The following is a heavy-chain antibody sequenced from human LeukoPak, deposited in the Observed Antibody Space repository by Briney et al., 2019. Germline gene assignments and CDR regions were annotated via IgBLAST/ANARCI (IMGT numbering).Heavy chain of an antibody. D-gene: IGHD1-1*01. Sequence: SETLSLTCAVYGGSFSGYYWSWIRQPPEMGLEWIGQIYHSGSTKYNGSLKSRVTISVDTSKNQFSLKLNSVTAADTALYYCARGNPVATTGTKGGWFDPWGQGTLVTVSS. V-gene: IGHV4-34*01. CDR2: IYHSGST. J-gene: IGHJ5*02. CDR3: ARGNPVATTGTKGGWFDP. CDR1: GGSFSGYY.